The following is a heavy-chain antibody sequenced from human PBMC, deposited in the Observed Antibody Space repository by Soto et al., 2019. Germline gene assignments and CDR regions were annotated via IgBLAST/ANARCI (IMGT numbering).Heavy chain of an antibody. D-gene: IGHD2-15*01. CDR1: GFTVSSKY. V-gene: IGHV3-53*01. Sequence: EVQLVESGGGLIQPGGSLRLSCAASGFTVSSKYMSWVRQAPGMGLEWVSVINSGDSTYYADSVKGRFTISRDNSKNTLYLQMNSLRAEDTAVYYCARTEGYCCGGSCYSESRYFDYWGQGTLVTVSS. J-gene: IGHJ4*02. CDR3: ARTEGYCCGGSCYSESRYFDY. CDR2: INSGDST.